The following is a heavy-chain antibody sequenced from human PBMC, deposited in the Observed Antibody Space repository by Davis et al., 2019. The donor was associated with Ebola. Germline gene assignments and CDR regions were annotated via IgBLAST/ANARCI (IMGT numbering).Heavy chain of an antibody. CDR3: ARDQDLGCGDY. CDR1: GFTFSGSA. CDR2: IRSKANSYAT. J-gene: IGHJ4*02. V-gene: IGHV3-73*01. Sequence: GGSLRLSCAASGFTFSGSAMHWVRQASGKGLEWVGRIRSKANSYATAYAASVKGRFTISRDDSKNTLYLQMNSLRAEDTAVYYCARDQDLGCGDYWGQGTLVTVSS. D-gene: IGHD2-21*01.